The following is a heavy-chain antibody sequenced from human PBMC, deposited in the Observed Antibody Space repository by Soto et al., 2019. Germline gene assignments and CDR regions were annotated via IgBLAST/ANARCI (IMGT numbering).Heavy chain of an antibody. D-gene: IGHD6-13*01. CDR1: GFTLSGSA. CDR3: TSSSSWYYYYGMDV. Sequence: EVQLVESGGGLVQPGGSLKLSCAASGFTLSGSAMHWVRQASGKGLEWVGRIRSKANSYATAYAASVKGRFTISRDDSKNTAYLQMNSLKTEDTAVYYCTSSSSWYYYYGMDVWGQGTTVTVSS. V-gene: IGHV3-73*02. CDR2: IRSKANSYAT. J-gene: IGHJ6*02.